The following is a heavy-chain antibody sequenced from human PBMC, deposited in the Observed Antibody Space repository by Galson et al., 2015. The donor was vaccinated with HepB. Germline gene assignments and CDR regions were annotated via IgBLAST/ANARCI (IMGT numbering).Heavy chain of an antibody. Sequence: SVKVSCKASGGTFSSYAISWVRQAPGQGLEWMGRIIPILGIANYAQKFQGRVTITADKSTSTAYMELSSLRSEDTAVYYCARAHSGSYSDAFDIWGQGTMVTVSS. J-gene: IGHJ3*02. D-gene: IGHD1-26*01. CDR1: GGTFSSYA. CDR3: ARAHSGSYSDAFDI. V-gene: IGHV1-69*04. CDR2: IIPILGIA.